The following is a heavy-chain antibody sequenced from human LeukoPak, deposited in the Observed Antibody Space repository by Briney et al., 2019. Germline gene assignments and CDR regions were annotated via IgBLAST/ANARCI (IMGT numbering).Heavy chain of an antibody. V-gene: IGHV1-18*01. CDR1: GYTFTSYG. D-gene: IGHD3-9*01. J-gene: IGHJ4*02. Sequence: ASVKVSCKASGYTFTSYGISWVRQAPGQGLEWMGWISAYNGNTNYAQKLQGRVTMTTDTSTSTAYMELRSLRSDDTAVYYCARDRELRYFDWLLDTYYFDYWGQGTLVTLSS. CDR3: ARDRELRYFDWLLDTYYFDY. CDR2: ISAYNGNT.